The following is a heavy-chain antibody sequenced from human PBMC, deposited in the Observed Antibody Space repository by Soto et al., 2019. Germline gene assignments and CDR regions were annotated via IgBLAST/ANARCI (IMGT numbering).Heavy chain of an antibody. CDR2: INAGNGNT. Sequence: QVQLVQSGAEEKKPGASVKVSCKASGYTFTGYAMHWVRQAPGQRLEWLGWINAGNGNTKYSQKFQGRVTITRDTTGTTAYMELSSLRSEDKAVYYCARAVAVAADFDYWGQGTLVTVSS. D-gene: IGHD6-19*01. V-gene: IGHV1-3*05. CDR3: ARAVAVAADFDY. CDR1: GYTFTGYA. J-gene: IGHJ4*02.